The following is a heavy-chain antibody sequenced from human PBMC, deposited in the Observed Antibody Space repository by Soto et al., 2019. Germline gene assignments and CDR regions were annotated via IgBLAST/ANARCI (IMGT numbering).Heavy chain of an antibody. J-gene: IGHJ4*02. V-gene: IGHV3-23*01. CDR2: IDPSGANK. D-gene: IGHD3-16*01. CDR1: GITFRRHT. Sequence: GGSLRLSCAASGITFRRHTMSWVRQAPGTGLEWVSTIDPSGANKNYADSVKGRFTISRDNSRNTLDLQMNSLRVGDTALYYCVSWVSAHFDYWGQGTPVTSPQ. CDR3: VSWVSAHFDY.